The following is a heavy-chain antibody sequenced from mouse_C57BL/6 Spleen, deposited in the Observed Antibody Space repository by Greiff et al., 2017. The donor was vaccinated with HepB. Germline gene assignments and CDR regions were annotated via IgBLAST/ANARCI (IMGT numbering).Heavy chain of an antibody. D-gene: IGHD3-2*02. CDR2: IGYDGSN. CDR3: ARDSAGYEGAMDH. CDR1: GYSITSGYY. Sequence: EVQLQESGPGLVKPSRSLSLTCSVTGYSITSGYYWNWIRQFPGNKLEWMGYIGYDGSNNYNPSLKNLISSTRDTSKNQFFLKLNSVTTEDTATYYWARDSAGYEGAMDHWGQGTSVTVSS. J-gene: IGHJ4*01. V-gene: IGHV3-6*01.